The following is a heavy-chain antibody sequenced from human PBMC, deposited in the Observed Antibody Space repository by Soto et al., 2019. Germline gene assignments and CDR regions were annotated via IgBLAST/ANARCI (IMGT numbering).Heavy chain of an antibody. CDR1: GYTVTSDG. CDR3: ARDVWFGELYWFAP. D-gene: IGHD3-10*01. J-gene: IGHJ5*02. Sequence: GAAVKVSCKASGYTVTSDGVSWVRQAPGQGLEWMGWISAYNGNTSYAQKLQGRVTMTTDTSTSTAYMELRSLRSDDTAVYYCARDVWFGELYWFAPWGQGTLVTVSS. CDR2: ISAYNGNT. V-gene: IGHV1-18*01.